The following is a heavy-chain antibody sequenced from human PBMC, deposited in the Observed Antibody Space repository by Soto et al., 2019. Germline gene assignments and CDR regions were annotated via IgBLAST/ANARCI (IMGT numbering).Heavy chain of an antibody. CDR3: ARGGWFGELSSQTPYYYYGMDV. D-gene: IGHD3-10*01. J-gene: IGHJ6*02. CDR2: INPNSGGT. V-gene: IGHV1-2*02. Sequence: SXNGSGYTFTGYYMHWVRQAPGQGLEWMGWINPNSGGTNYAQKFQGRFTMTRYTSISTAYMELSRLRSDDTAVYYCARGGWFGELSSQTPYYYYGMDVWGQGTTVTVSS. CDR1: GYTFTGYY.